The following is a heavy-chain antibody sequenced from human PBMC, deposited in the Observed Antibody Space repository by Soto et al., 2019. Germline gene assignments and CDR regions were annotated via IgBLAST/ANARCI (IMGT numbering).Heavy chain of an antibody. Sequence: GASLKISCEGSGYSFTNYWIGWVRQMPGKGLEWMGIIYPHDSDTRYSPSFQGQVTISADKSISTAFLQWSSLQASDTAMYFCARVTGQTLDYWAQGTLVTVSS. CDR1: GYSFTNYW. D-gene: IGHD5-18*01. V-gene: IGHV5-51*01. J-gene: IGHJ4*02. CDR3: ARVTGQTLDY. CDR2: IYPHDSDT.